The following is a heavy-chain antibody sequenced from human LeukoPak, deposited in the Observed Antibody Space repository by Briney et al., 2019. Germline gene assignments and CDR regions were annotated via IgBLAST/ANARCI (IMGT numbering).Heavy chain of an antibody. J-gene: IGHJ6*03. CDR3: ARDREQQLKDWGYMDV. V-gene: IGHV1-2*02. CDR1: GYTFTDYY. CDR2: INPNSGGT. D-gene: IGHD6-13*01. Sequence: GASVKVSCKASGYTFTDYYIHWVRQAPGQGLEWMGWINPNSGGTNYAQKFQGRVTMTRDTSISTAYMELSRLRSDDTAVYYCARDREQQLKDWGYMDVWGKGTTVTVSS.